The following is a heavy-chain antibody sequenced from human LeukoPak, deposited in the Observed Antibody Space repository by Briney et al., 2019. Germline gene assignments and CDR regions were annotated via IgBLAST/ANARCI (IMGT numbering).Heavy chain of an antibody. D-gene: IGHD4-17*01. CDR1: GFTFSTYS. V-gene: IGHV3-23*01. J-gene: IGHJ4*02. CDR2: ISGSGGST. CDR3: AKVRQRSTVTTKGAQHY. Sequence: GGSLRLSCAASGFTFSTYSMNWVRQAPGKGLEWVSAISGSGGSTYYADSVKGRFTISRDNSKNTPYLQMNSLRAEDTAVYYCAKVRQRSTVTTKGAQHYWGQGTLVTVSS.